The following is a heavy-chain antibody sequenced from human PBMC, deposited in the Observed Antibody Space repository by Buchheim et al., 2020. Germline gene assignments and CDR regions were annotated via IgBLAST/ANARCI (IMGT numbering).Heavy chain of an antibody. CDR2: ISTTSNVI. V-gene: IGHV3-48*03. CDR1: GFIFSTYE. Sequence: EVQLVESGGGLVQPGGSLRLSCATSGFIFSTYEMNWVRQAPGKGLEWISHISTTSNVIYYADSLKGRFTISRDKAKNSLYLQMDSLRVDDTAVYYCATVRNNGFDYWGQGIL. J-gene: IGHJ4*02. CDR3: ATVRNNGFDY. D-gene: IGHD1-14*01.